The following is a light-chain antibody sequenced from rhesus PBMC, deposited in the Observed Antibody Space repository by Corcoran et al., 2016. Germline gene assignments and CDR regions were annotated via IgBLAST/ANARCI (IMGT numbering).Light chain of an antibody. CDR3: QQGYSTPRT. V-gene: IGKV1-33*02. Sequence: DIQMSQSPSSLSASVGDKVTITCRASQGISNALAWSQQKPGKAPKLLIYAASSVESGVPSRFRGSRYGTDFNLTISSLQPEDFATYYGQQGYSTPRTFGQGTKVEIK. J-gene: IGKJ1*01. CDR2: AAS. CDR1: QGISNA.